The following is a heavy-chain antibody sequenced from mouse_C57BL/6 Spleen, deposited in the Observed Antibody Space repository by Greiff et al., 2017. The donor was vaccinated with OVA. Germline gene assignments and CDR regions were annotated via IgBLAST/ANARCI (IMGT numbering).Heavy chain of an antibody. Sequence: VQLQQSGPELVKPGASVKISCKASGYTFTDYYMNWVKQSHGKSLEWIGDINPNNGGTSYNQKFKGKATLTVDKSSSTAYMELRSLTSEYSAVYYCAREGDYVYFDYWGQGTTLTVSS. D-gene: IGHD1-1*01. CDR2: INPNNGGT. J-gene: IGHJ2*01. CDR1: GYTFTDYY. V-gene: IGHV1-26*01. CDR3: AREGDYVYFDY.